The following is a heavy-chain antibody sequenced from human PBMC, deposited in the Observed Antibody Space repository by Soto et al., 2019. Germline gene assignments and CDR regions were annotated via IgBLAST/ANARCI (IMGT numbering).Heavy chain of an antibody. D-gene: IGHD4-4*01. V-gene: IGHV3-7*01. J-gene: IGHJ4*02. CDR2: IKQDGSEK. Sequence: GGSLRLSCAASGFTFSSYWMSWVRQAPGKGLEWVANIKQDGSEKYYVDSVKGRFTISRDNAKNSLYLQMNSLRAEDTAVYYCASLGWFRGDDYSNYVGRWGFDYWGQGTLVTVSS. CDR1: GFTFSSYW. CDR3: ASLGWFRGDDYSNYVGRWGFDY.